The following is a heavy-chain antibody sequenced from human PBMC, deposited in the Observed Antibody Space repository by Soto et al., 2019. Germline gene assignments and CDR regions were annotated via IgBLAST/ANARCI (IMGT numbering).Heavy chain of an antibody. V-gene: IGHV3-48*03. J-gene: IGHJ6*02. D-gene: IGHD3-3*01. Sequence: PGGSLRLSCSASGFTFSSYEMNWVRQAPGKGLEWVSYISDSGRTIYYADSVKGRFTVSRDDAQNSVYLQMDSLRAEDTAVYYCARDLLHYDFWSGSSAYFYYGMDVWGPGTTVTVSS. CDR2: ISDSGRTI. CDR1: GFTFSSYE. CDR3: ARDLLHYDFWSGSSAYFYYGMDV.